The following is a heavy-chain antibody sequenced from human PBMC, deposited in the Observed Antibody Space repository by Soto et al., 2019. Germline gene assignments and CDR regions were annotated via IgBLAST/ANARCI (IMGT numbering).Heavy chain of an antibody. CDR3: ASWGQQLVKNNWFDP. CDR1: GDTFSNYV. Sequence: GASVKVSCKASGDTFSNYVISWVRQAPGQGLEWMGGIIPIFGTANYAQKFQGRVTITADKSTSTAYMELSSLRSEDTAVYYCASWGQQLVKNNWFDPWGQGTLVTVSS. V-gene: IGHV1-69*06. CDR2: IIPIFGTA. D-gene: IGHD6-13*01. J-gene: IGHJ5*02.